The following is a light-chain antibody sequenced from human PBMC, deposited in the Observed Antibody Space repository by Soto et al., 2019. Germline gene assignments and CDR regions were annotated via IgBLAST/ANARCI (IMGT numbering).Light chain of an antibody. J-gene: IGLJ1*01. CDR3: AAWDDSLNGYV. CDR2: SNN. CDR1: SSNIGSNT. Sequence: QSVLTQPPSTSGTPGQRVTISCFGSSSNIGSNTVNWYQHLPGTAPKLLIYSNNQRPSGVPERFSGSKSGTSASLAVSGLQSEDEADYYCAAWDDSLNGYVFGTGTKVTVL. V-gene: IGLV1-44*01.